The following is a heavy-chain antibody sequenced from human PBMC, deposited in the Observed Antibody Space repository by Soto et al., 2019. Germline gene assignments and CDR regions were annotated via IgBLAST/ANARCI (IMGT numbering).Heavy chain of an antibody. Sequence: LALTCAVSGGAISSGGYSWSWIRQPPGKGLEWIGYIYHSGSTYYNPSLKSRVTISVDRSKNQFSLKLSSVTAADTAVYYCATLPLRLVLPVFPTPSWGPGSLATVSS. CDR2: IYHSGST. V-gene: IGHV4-30-2*01. CDR1: GGAISSGGYS. CDR3: ATLPLRLVLPVFPTPS. D-gene: IGHD2-8*02. J-gene: IGHJ1*01.